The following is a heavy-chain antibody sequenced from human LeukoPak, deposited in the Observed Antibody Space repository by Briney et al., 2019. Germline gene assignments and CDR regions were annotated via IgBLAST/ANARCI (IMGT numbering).Heavy chain of an antibody. CDR2: IIPIFGTA. CDR3: ARGNPNHWYFDL. J-gene: IGHJ2*01. V-gene: IGHV1-69*13. Sequence: GASVKVSCKASGYTFTGYYMHWVRQAPGQGLEWMGGIIPIFGTANYAQKFQGRVTITADESTSTAYMELSSLRSEDTAVYYCARGNPNHWYFDLWGRGTLVTVSS. CDR1: GYTFTGYY. D-gene: IGHD1-14*01.